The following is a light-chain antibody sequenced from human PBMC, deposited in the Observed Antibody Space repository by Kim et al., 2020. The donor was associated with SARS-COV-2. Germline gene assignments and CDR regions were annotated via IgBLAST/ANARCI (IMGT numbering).Light chain of an antibody. CDR2: GLN. J-gene: IGLJ7*01. CDR3: AAWDDSLTGAV. CDR1: SANVGSNT. V-gene: IGLV1-44*01. Sequence: GTMATSSCAASSANVGSNTVNWYQQRPGTAPKLLIYGLNQRPSGVPDRFSGSKSGTSASLAISGLQSEDEADYYCAAWDDSLTGAVFGGGTQLTVL.